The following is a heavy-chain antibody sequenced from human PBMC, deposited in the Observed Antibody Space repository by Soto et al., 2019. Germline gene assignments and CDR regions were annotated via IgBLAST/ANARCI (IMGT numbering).Heavy chain of an antibody. CDR2: IIPIFGTA. V-gene: IGHV1-69*13. CDR1: GGTFSSYA. CDR3: AREPAYSSGWYFAWYFDL. D-gene: IGHD6-19*01. Sequence: SVKVSCKASGGTFSSYAISWVRQAPGQGLEWMGGIIPIFGTANYAQKFQGRVTITADESMSTAYMELSSLRSEDTAVYYCAREPAYSSGWYFAWYFDLWGRGTLVTVSS. J-gene: IGHJ2*01.